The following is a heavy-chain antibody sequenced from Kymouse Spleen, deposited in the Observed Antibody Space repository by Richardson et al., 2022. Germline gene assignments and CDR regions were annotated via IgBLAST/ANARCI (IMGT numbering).Heavy chain of an antibody. CDR1: GGSFSGYY. D-gene: IGHD6-6*01. CDR3: ARDSSSSRNYYYYGMDV. CDR2: INHSGST. J-gene: IGHJ6*02. V-gene: IGHV4-34*01. Sequence: QVQLQQWGAGLLKPSETLSLTCAVYGGSFSGYYWSWIRQPPGKGLEWIGEINHSGSTNYNPSLKSRVTISVDTSKNQFSLKLSSVTAADTAVYYCARDSSSSRNYYYYGMDVWGQGTTVTVSS.